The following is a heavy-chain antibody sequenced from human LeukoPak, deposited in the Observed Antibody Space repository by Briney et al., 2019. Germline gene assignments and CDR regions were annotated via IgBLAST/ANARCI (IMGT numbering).Heavy chain of an antibody. V-gene: IGHV3-7*03. CDR3: ARSLRYGTTWYGRSDF. CDR2: IRQDGDTK. D-gene: IGHD6-13*01. Sequence: GGSLRLSCAASGFTFGAYAMNGVRQAPAKGLEWVANIRQDGDTKYYVDSVKGRLSISRDNVMNWLYLQMNSLRAEETAIYYCARSLRYGTTWYGRSDFWGQGTVVIVSS. CDR1: GFTFGAYA. J-gene: IGHJ4*02.